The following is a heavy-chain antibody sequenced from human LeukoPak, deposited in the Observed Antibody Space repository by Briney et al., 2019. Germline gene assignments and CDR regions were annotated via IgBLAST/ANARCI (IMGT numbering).Heavy chain of an antibody. CDR1: GYTFIDYC. CDR2: INPSGGST. Sequence: ASVKVSCKASGYTFIDYCMHWVRQAPGQGLEWMGIINPSGGSTSYAQKFQGRVTMARDTSTSTVYLDLSSLRSEDTAVYYCVRERERGTYFLWGQGTLVTVSS. CDR3: VRERERGTYFL. V-gene: IGHV1-46*01. J-gene: IGHJ4*02. D-gene: IGHD3-16*01.